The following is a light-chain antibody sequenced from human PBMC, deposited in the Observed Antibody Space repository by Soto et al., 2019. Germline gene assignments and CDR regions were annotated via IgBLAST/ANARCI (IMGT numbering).Light chain of an antibody. J-gene: IGKJ2*01. CDR1: QSISSW. Sequence: DIQMTQSPSTLSASVGDRVTITCRASQSISSWLAWYQQKPGKAPKLLIYKASSLESGVPSRFSGSGSGTEFTLTISSLQPDDFATYYCQQYNSPMYTFGQGTQLEIK. CDR2: KAS. CDR3: QQYNSPMYT. V-gene: IGKV1-5*03.